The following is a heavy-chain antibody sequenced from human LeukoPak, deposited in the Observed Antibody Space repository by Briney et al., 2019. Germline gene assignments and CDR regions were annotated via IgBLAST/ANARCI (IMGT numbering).Heavy chain of an antibody. J-gene: IGHJ5*02. CDR2: INPNSGGT. Sequence: ASVKVSCKASGYTFTGYYMHWVRQAPGQGLEWMGWINPNSGGTNYAQKFQGRVTMTRDTSISTAYMELSRLRSDDTAVYYCARGVLVVAAGWFDPWGQGTLVTVSS. V-gene: IGHV1-2*02. CDR1: GYTFTGYY. CDR3: ARGVLVVAAGWFDP. D-gene: IGHD3-22*01.